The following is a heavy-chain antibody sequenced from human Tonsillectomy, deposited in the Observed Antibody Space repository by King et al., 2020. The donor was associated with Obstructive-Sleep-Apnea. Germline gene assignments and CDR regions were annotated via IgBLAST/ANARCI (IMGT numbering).Heavy chain of an antibody. CDR3: ARGNYYDSSGYYHRGEWFDP. Sequence: VQLQESGPGLVKPSQTLSLTCTVSGDYITSGDYYWSWIRQPPGKGLEWIGYVYYSGRTYSNPSLKSRVTISVDTSKTQFSLKLSSVTAADTAVYYCARGNYYDSSGYYHRGEWFDPWGQGTLVTVSS. CDR2: VYYSGRT. J-gene: IGHJ5*02. V-gene: IGHV4-30-4*01. CDR1: GDYITSGDYY. D-gene: IGHD3-22*01.